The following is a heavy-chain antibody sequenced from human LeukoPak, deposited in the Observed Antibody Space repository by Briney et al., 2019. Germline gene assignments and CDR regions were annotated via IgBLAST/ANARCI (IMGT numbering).Heavy chain of an antibody. J-gene: IGHJ6*03. Sequence: SVKVSCKASGATFSSYAISWVRQAPGQGLEWMGGIIPIFGTTNYAQTFQGRVTITTDESTSTAYMELSSLRSEDTAVYYCGRLDCSSTSCTNYYYYYMDVWGKGTTVTVSS. D-gene: IGHD2-2*01. CDR2: IIPIFGTT. CDR1: GATFSSYA. V-gene: IGHV1-69*05. CDR3: GRLDCSSTSCTNYYYYYMDV.